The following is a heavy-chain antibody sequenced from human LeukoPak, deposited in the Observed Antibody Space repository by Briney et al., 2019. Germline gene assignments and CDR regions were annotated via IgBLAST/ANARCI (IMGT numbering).Heavy chain of an antibody. D-gene: IGHD3-3*01. CDR1: GGSLNGHY. CDR3: AKNGQSGFSFDP. CDR2: GSERGGT. V-gene: IGHV4-34*01. J-gene: IGHJ5*02. Sequence: KASETLSLTCAVYGGSLNGHYWSWIRQPPGKGLEWIGEGSERGGTKFNPSLKSRVTISADTSKNQFSLILNSVTAADTAVYYRAKNGQSGFSFDPWGQGTLVTVSS.